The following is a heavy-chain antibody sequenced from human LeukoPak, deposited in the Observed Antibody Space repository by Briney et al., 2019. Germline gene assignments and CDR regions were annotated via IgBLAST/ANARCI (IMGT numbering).Heavy chain of an antibody. V-gene: IGHV3-30*04. CDR2: ITSDSSNK. CDR1: GFTFSNYT. J-gene: IGHJ6*03. CDR3: AKDQKRGYSYGYLSYYYYMDV. Sequence: GGSLRLSCAASGFTFSNYTIHWVRQAPGKGLEWVSVITSDSSNKYHADSVKGRFTISRDNSKNTLYLQMNSLRAEDTAVYYCAKDQKRGYSYGYLSYYYYMDVWGKGTTVTISS. D-gene: IGHD5-18*01.